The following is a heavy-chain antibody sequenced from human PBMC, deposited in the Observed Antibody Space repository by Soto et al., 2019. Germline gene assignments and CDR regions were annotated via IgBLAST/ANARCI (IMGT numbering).Heavy chain of an antibody. Sequence: RLACAGYGYTFSSDGIHWVRRAPGKGLEWVALISYDGGNEKYTESVKDRFTISRDDSHNVAYLQMSSLRTEDTAMYYCAKDRYSGTYPTDFDYWGQGSLVTVSS. CDR1: GYTFSSDG. D-gene: IGHD1-26*01. V-gene: IGHV3-30*18. CDR2: ISYDGGNE. J-gene: IGHJ4*02. CDR3: AKDRYSGTYPTDFDY.